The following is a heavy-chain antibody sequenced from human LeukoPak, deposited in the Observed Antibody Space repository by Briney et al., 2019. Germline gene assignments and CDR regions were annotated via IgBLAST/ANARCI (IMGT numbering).Heavy chain of an antibody. CDR1: GLTFSTSG. D-gene: IGHD5-18*01. Sequence: GGSLRLSCAVSGLTFSTSGMAWVGQAPGKGLRGVASINPDGNKKYSADSVKGRFTISRDNAENSLYLQMNSLRVEDTAFYYCARDLAYSRLDYWGQGMLVTVSS. CDR3: ARDLAYSRLDY. CDR2: INPDGNKK. V-gene: IGHV3-7*01. J-gene: IGHJ4*02.